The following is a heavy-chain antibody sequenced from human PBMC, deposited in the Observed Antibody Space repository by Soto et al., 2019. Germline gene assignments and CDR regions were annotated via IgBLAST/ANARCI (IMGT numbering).Heavy chain of an antibody. CDR1: GYTFTSYG. D-gene: IGHD6-13*01. J-gene: IGHJ4*02. CDR2: ISAYNGNT. Sequence: QVQLVQSGAEVKKPGASVKVSCKASGYTFTSYGISWVRQAPGQGLEWMGWISAYNGNTNYAQKLQGKVTMTTDTCTSTGYMELGSLRYDDTAVYYCARETSIAAADYWGQGTLVTVSS. V-gene: IGHV1-18*01. CDR3: ARETSIAAADY.